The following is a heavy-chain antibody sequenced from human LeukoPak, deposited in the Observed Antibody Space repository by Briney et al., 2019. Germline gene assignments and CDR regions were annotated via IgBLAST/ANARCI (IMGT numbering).Heavy chain of an antibody. CDR1: GGSISSNSYY. CDR2: IYYSGST. CDR3: ARDLAGDGYWFDP. V-gene: IGHV4-39*02. Sequence: SETLSLTCAVSGGSISSNSYYWGWIRQPPGKGLEWIGSIYYSGSTYYNPSLKSRVTISVDTSKNQFSLKLSSVTAADTAVYYCARDLAGDGYWFDPWGQGTLVTVSS. J-gene: IGHJ5*02. D-gene: IGHD2-2*03.